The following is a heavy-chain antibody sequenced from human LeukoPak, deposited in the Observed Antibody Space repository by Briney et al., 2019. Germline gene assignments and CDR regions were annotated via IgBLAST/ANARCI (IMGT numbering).Heavy chain of an antibody. Sequence: GGSLRLSCAASGFTFSSYSMNWVRQAPGKGLEWVSSISSSSSYIYYADSVKGRFTISRDNAKNSLYLQMNSLRAEDTAVYYCARPRDSGSYWRDHWYFDLWGRGTLVTVSS. D-gene: IGHD1-26*01. CDR3: ARPRDSGSYWRDHWYFDL. V-gene: IGHV3-21*01. J-gene: IGHJ2*01. CDR1: GFTFSSYS. CDR2: ISSSSSYI.